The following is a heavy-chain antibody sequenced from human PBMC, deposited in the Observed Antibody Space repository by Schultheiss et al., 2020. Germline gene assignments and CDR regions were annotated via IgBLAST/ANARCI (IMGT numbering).Heavy chain of an antibody. Sequence: ASVKVSCKASGYTFTSYYMHWVRQAPGQGLEWMGIINPSGGSTSYAQKFQGRVTMTRDTSTSTVYMELSSLRSEDTAVYYCARDLGVRGVNYYYYGMDVWGKGTTVTVSS. J-gene: IGHJ6*04. V-gene: IGHV1-46*01. CDR1: GYTFTSYY. CDR2: INPSGGST. CDR3: ARDLGVRGVNYYYYGMDV. D-gene: IGHD3-10*01.